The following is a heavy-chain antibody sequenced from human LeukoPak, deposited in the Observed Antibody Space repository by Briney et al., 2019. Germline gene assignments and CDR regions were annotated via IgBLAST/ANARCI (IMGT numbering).Heavy chain of an antibody. Sequence: ASVKVSCKASGYTFTSYGISWVRQAPGQGLEWMGWISAKKGNTDYAQKLQGRVTMTTDTSTSTAYMELRSLRSDDTAVYYCARDAGSGGSFNFDYWGQGTLVTVSS. CDR2: ISAKKGNT. CDR3: ARDAGSGGSFNFDY. V-gene: IGHV1-18*01. CDR1: GYTFTSYG. J-gene: IGHJ4*02. D-gene: IGHD3-10*01.